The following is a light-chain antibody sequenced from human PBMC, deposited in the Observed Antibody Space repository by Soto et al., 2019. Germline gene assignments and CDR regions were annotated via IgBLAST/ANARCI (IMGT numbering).Light chain of an antibody. J-gene: IGLJ1*01. CDR3: SSYTSSSTSYV. CDR2: EVS. V-gene: IGLV2-14*01. Sequence: QSVLTQPASVSGSPGQSITISCTGDSSDVGGYNYVSWFQQHPGKAPKLMIYEVSHRPSGVSHRFSGSKSGTTASLTISGLQAEDEADYYCSSYTSSSTSYVFGTGTKVTVL. CDR1: SSDVGGYNY.